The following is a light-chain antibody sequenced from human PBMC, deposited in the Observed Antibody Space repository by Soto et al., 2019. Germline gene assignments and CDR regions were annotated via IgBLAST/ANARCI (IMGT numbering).Light chain of an antibody. V-gene: IGKV3-15*01. Sequence: EIVMTQSPATLSVSPGERATLSCRASQSVSSNLAWYQQKPGQTPKLLIYVASTSATGIPARFSGSGSGTEFTLTISSLQSEDFAVSYCQQYNVWPLTFGGGTKVEFK. J-gene: IGKJ4*01. CDR3: QQYNVWPLT. CDR1: QSVSSN. CDR2: VAS.